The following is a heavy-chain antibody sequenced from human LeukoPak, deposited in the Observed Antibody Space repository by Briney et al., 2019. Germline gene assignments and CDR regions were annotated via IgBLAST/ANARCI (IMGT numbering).Heavy chain of an antibody. CDR1: GGSISSGGYY. CDR2: IYYSGST. J-gene: IGHJ4*02. CDR3: ARGTLSTEIDY. Sequence: SETLSLTCTVSGGSISSGGYYWSWIRQHPGKGLEWIGYIYYSGSTYYNPSLKSRVTISVDTSKNQFSLKLSSVTAADTAVYYCARGTLSTEIDYWGQGTLVTVSS. D-gene: IGHD4-17*01. V-gene: IGHV4-31*03.